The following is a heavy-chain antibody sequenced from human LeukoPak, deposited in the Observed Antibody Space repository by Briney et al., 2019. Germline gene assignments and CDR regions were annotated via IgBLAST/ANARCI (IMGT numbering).Heavy chain of an antibody. J-gene: IGHJ4*02. Sequence: WGSLRLSCAASGFIFSDYYMSWIRQAPGKGLEWVSYISGSSRIYTNYADSVKGRFTISRDNAKNSLYLQMNSLRAEDTAVYYCARVGNSGSYFSPFDYWGQGTLVTVSS. CDR3: ARVGNSGSYFSPFDY. V-gene: IGHV3-11*06. CDR2: ISGSSRIYT. D-gene: IGHD1-26*01. CDR1: GFIFSDYY.